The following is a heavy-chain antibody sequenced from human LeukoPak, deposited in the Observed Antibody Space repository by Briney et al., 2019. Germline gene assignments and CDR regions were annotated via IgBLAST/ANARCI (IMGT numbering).Heavy chain of an antibody. CDR2: IIPIFGTA. D-gene: IGHD3-9*01. CDR1: GGTFSSYA. CDR3: ARKVDYDILTGYPRGWFDP. J-gene: IGHJ5*02. Sequence: SVKVSCKASGGTFSSYAISWVRQAPGQGLEWMGGIIPIFGTANYAQKFQGRVTITADESTSTAYMELSSLRSEDTAVYYCARKVDYDILTGYPRGWFDPWGQGTLVTVSS. V-gene: IGHV1-69*13.